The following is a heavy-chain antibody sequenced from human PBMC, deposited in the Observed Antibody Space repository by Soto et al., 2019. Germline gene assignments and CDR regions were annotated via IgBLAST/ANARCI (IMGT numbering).Heavy chain of an antibody. CDR3: SRSLNS. CDR1: GFTFSTYW. J-gene: IGHJ4*02. CDR2: INQDGSEK. Sequence: PGGSLRLSCAASGFTFSTYWMDWVRQTPGKGLEWVANINQDGSEKNYVDSVKGRFTISRDNAKNSLYLQMSSLTAEDSAPYFCSRSLNSWGQGTLVTVSS. V-gene: IGHV3-7*01.